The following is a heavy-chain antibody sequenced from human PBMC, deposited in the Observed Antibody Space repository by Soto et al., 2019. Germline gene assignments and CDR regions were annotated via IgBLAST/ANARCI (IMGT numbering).Heavy chain of an antibody. Sequence: EVQLVESGGGLVQPGRSLRLSCAASGFTFDDYAMHWVRRVPGKGLEWVSSISWNSNIIGYADSVKGRFTISRDNAKNSLYLQMNSLRPGDTALYYCAKGGPDGFCSGGRCYFDYWGQGTLVTVSS. CDR2: ISWNSNII. CDR1: GFTFDDYA. CDR3: AKGGPDGFCSGGRCYFDY. J-gene: IGHJ4*02. D-gene: IGHD2-15*01. V-gene: IGHV3-9*01.